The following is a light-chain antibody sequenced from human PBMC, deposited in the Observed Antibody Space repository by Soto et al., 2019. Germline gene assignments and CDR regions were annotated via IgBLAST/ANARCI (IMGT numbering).Light chain of an antibody. V-gene: IGKV3-15*01. Sequence: EIVMTQSPATLSVSPGERATLSCRASQSVSSNLAWYQQKPGQAPRLLIYGASTRATGIPARFSGSGSGTEFTLTISSLQSEDFALYYCQQYYKWPPFTFGPGTKVDI. CDR3: QQYYKWPPFT. J-gene: IGKJ3*01. CDR1: QSVSSN. CDR2: GAS.